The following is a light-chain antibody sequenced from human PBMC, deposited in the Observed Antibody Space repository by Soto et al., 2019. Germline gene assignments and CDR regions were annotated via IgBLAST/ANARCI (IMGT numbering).Light chain of an antibody. J-gene: IGLJ1*01. Sequence: QSALTQPASVSGSPGQSITISCTGTSSDVGGYNYVSWYQQHPGKATKLMIYDVGNRPSGVSNRFSGSKSGNTASLTISGLQAEDEADYYCSSYTSSSTLLYVFGTGTKVTVL. CDR2: DVG. V-gene: IGLV2-14*01. CDR3: SSYTSSSTLLYV. CDR1: SSDVGGYNY.